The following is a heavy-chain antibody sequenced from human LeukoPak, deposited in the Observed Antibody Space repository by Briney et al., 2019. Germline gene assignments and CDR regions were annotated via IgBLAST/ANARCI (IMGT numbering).Heavy chain of an antibody. J-gene: IGHJ4*02. Sequence: ASVKVSRKASGYTFTDYYMHWVRQAPGQGLDWMGWINLNSRGTNYAQKFQGRGIMTRDTAISTAYMELSRLRSDDTAVYYCARLGDFVWGSYRPGFDHWGQGTLVTVSS. D-gene: IGHD3-16*02. CDR2: INLNSRGT. CDR3: ARLGDFVWGSYRPGFDH. V-gene: IGHV1-2*02. CDR1: GYTFTDYY.